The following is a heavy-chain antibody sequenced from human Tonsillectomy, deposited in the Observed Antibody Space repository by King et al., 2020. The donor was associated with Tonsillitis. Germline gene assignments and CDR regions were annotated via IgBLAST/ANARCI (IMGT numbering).Heavy chain of an antibody. D-gene: IGHD3-3*01. CDR2: IKPNSGAT. Sequence: QLVQSGAEVKKPGASVRVSCKASGYTFTGYYIHWVRQTPGQGLEWMGWIKPNSGATNNAHKFQGRVTLTRDTSINTAYMELTRLKSEDTALYYCAKDWSVSTPGYLAYWGPGTLVTVSS. V-gene: IGHV1-2*02. J-gene: IGHJ4*02. CDR1: GYTFTGYY. CDR3: AKDWSVSTPGYLAY.